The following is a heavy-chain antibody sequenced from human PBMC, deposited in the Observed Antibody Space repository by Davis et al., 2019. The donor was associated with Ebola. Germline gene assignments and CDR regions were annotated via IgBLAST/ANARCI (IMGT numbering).Heavy chain of an antibody. D-gene: IGHD3-10*01. V-gene: IGHV4-4*02. CDR1: GGSISSSNW. CDR2: TTRSGST. CDR3: ARRGRAVVRGIFYGMDV. Sequence: SETLSLTCAVSGGSISSSNWWSWVRQPPGEGLEWIGETTRSGSTTYNPSLKSRVTISLDTSNNQFSLRLTSVTAADTAIYYCARRGRAVVRGIFYGMDVWGQGTTAIVSS. J-gene: IGHJ6*02.